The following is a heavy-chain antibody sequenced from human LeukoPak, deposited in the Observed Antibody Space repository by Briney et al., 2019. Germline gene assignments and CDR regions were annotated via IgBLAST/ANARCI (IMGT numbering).Heavy chain of an antibody. CDR3: ARDRGPDFWSGCIGYYYGMDV. V-gene: IGHV1-2*04. CDR2: INPNSGGT. CDR1: GYTFTGYY. Sequence: GASVKVSCKASGYTFTGYYMHWVRQAPGQGLEWMGWINPNSGGTNYAQKFQGWVTMTRDTSISTAYMELSRLRSDDTAVYYCARDRGPDFWSGCIGYYYGMDVWGQGTTVTVSS. D-gene: IGHD3-3*01. J-gene: IGHJ6*02.